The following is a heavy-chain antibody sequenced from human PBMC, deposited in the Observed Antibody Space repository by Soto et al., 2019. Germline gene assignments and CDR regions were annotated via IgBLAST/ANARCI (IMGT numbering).Heavy chain of an antibody. J-gene: IGHJ6*02. CDR1: GFTFSTYA. CDR2: ISGGGGST. Sequence: GSLRLSCAASGFTFSTYAMNWVRQAPGKGLEWVSAISGGGGSTYYADSVKGRVTISRDNSKNTLYLQMNSLRAEDTAVYYCAKVSLGALTFTDYYYYGLDVWGQGTTVTVSS. V-gene: IGHV3-23*01. D-gene: IGHD1-26*01. CDR3: AKVSLGALTFTDYYYYGLDV.